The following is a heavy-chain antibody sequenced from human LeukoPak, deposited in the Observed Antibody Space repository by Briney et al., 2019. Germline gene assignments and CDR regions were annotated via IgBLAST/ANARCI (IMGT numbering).Heavy chain of an antibody. Sequence: PSETLSLTCAVYGGSFSGYYWSWIRQPPGKGLEWIGEINHSGSTNYNPSLKSRVTISVDTSKNQFSLKLSSVTAADTAVYYCARVPAYDSSGLDYWGQGTQVTVSS. CDR1: GGSFSGYY. CDR3: ARVPAYDSSGLDY. V-gene: IGHV4-34*01. CDR2: INHSGST. D-gene: IGHD3-22*01. J-gene: IGHJ4*02.